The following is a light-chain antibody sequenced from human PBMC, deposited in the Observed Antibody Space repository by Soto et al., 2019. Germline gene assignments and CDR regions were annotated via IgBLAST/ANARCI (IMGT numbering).Light chain of an antibody. CDR2: GAS. CDR3: QHSSSSPLLT. J-gene: IGKJ4*01. CDR1: QSVSSTK. Sequence: EIVLTQYPATLSLSPGERATLSCRAIQSVSSTKLAWYQQKPGQAPRLLIYGASSRATGIPDRFSGSGSGTDFTLTISRLEPEDFAVYYCQHSSSSPLLTFGGGTKVDIK. V-gene: IGKV3-20*01.